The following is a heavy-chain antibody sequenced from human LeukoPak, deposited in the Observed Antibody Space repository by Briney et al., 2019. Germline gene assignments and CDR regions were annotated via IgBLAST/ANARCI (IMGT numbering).Heavy chain of an antibody. D-gene: IGHD3-10*01. Sequence: ASVNVSCTASGYTFTSYYMHWVRQAPGQGLEWMGIINPSGGSTSYAQKFQGRVTMTRDTSTSTVYMELSSLRSEDTAVYYCARNRITMVRGVIRGWFDPWGQGTLVTVSS. CDR1: GYTFTSYY. J-gene: IGHJ5*02. CDR3: ARNRITMVRGVIRGWFDP. V-gene: IGHV1-46*01. CDR2: INPSGGST.